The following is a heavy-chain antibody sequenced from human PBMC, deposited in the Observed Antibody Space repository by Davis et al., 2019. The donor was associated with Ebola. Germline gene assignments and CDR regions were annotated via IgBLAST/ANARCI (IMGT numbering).Heavy chain of an antibody. D-gene: IGHD3-3*02. CDR1: GGSPTGHY. V-gene: IGHV4-34*01. CDR2: ITHSGST. J-gene: IGHJ4*02. CDR3: AKGPFVAFD. Sequence: MPSETLSLTCDVSGGSPTGHYWSWIRQAPGKGLEWIGEITHSGSTDYTPSLRGRVSISVDTSKNAFSLKMTSVTAADTAMYYCAKGPFVAFDWGQGTLVTVSS.